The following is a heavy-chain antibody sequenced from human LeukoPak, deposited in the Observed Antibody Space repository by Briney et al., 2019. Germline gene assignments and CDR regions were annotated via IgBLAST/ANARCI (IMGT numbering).Heavy chain of an antibody. CDR1: GGTFISYG. CDR3: ARIHGSGPYNYYYYYMDV. D-gene: IGHD6-19*01. V-gene: IGHV1-18*01. Sequence: ASVKVSCKASGGTFISYGISWVRQAPGQGLEWMGWISAYNGNTNYAQKLQGRVTMTTDTSTSTAYMELRSLRSDDTAVYYCARIHGSGPYNYYYYYMDVWGKGTTVTVSS. CDR2: ISAYNGNT. J-gene: IGHJ6*03.